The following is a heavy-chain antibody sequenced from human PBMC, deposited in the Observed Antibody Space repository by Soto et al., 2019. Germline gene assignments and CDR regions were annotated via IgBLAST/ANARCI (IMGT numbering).Heavy chain of an antibody. Sequence: QVQLVQSGAEVKKPGASVKVSCKASGYTFTRSGISWVRQAPGQGLEWMGWISTYNGDRNYAQTLQGRVTMTTDTSTSTVHMEVRSLRSDDTAVYYCAREGVAPYYYYGMDVWGQGTPVTVSS. CDR2: ISTYNGDR. D-gene: IGHD5-12*01. V-gene: IGHV1-18*01. CDR1: GYTFTRSG. J-gene: IGHJ6*02. CDR3: AREGVAPYYYYGMDV.